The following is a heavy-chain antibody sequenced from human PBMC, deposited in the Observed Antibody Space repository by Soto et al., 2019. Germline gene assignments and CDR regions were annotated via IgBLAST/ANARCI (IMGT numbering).Heavy chain of an antibody. D-gene: IGHD2-2*01. CDR1: GDTFKKFA. V-gene: IGHV1-69*06. CDR2: IIPMFGTT. Sequence: QVQLVQSGPEVKKPGSSVKVSCKTSGDTFKKFAISWVRQAPGQGPEWMGGIIPMFGTTKYTQKFQGRVTFTADKSTGTAYMELTSLMSEDTATYFCARGVVPAAGAAPHYFYYGVDVWGQGTTVTVSS. CDR3: ARGVVPAAGAAPHYFYYGVDV. J-gene: IGHJ6*02.